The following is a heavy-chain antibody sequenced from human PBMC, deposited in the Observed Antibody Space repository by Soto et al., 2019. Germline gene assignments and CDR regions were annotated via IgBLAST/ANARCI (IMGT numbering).Heavy chain of an antibody. CDR1: GYSFTSYW. D-gene: IGHD3-10*01. CDR3: ARHGSGSYYKRDAFDI. J-gene: IGHJ3*02. CDR2: IYPGDSDT. V-gene: IGHV5-51*01. Sequence: GESLKISCKGSGYSFTSYWIGLVRQMPGKGLEWMGIIYPGDSDTRYSPSFQGQVTISADKSISTAYLQWSSLKASDTAMYYCARHGSGSYYKRDAFDIRSQRTMVTVSS.